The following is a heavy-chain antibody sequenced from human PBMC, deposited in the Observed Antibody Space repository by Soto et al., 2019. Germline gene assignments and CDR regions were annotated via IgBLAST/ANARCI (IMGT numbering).Heavy chain of an antibody. CDR2: IYHSGST. CDR3: ASTTFYSGSGNYRKLMFGP. V-gene: IGHV4-30-2*01. Sequence: PSETLSLTCAVSGGSISSGGYSWSWIRQPPGKGLEWIGYIYHSGSTYYNPSLKSRVTISVDRSKNHFSLTLRSMTAADTAVYYCASTTFYSGSGNYRKLMFGPWGQGTQVTVS. CDR1: GGSISSGGYS. J-gene: IGHJ5*02. D-gene: IGHD3-10*01.